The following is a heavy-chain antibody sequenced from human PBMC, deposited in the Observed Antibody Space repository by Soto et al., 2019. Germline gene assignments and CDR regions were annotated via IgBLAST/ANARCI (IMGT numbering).Heavy chain of an antibody. J-gene: IGHJ4*02. CDR1: GGSVSVYY. V-gene: IGHV4-34*01. CDR2: INHSGST. Sequence: PSESLSLTSAAYGGSVSVYYWSWIRQPPGKGLEWIGEINHSGSTNYNPSLKSRVTISVDTSKNQFSLKLSSVTAADTAVYYCASFTYYNDSSGSHDYWGEGPLGTRSS. D-gene: IGHD3-22*01. CDR3: ASFTYYNDSSGSHDY.